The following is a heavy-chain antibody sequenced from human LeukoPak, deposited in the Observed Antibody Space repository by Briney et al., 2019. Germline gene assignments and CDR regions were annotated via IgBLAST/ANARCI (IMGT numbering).Heavy chain of an antibody. D-gene: IGHD1-26*01. V-gene: IGHV4-34*01. CDR2: IYYSGST. CDR1: GGSFSGYY. CDR3: ATPYSGGYQGLDI. Sequence: SPSETLSLTCAVYGGSFSGYYWSWVRQPPGKGLEWIGSIYYSGSTYYNPTLKSRVTIFVDTSKNQFSLKLSSVTAADTAVYYCATPYSGGYQGLDIWGQGTMVTVSS. J-gene: IGHJ3*02.